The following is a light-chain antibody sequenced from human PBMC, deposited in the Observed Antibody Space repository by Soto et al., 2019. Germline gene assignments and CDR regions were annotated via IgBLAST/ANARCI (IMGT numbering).Light chain of an antibody. CDR3: SSYAGSNNYV. J-gene: IGLJ1*01. CDR2: EVS. V-gene: IGLV2-8*01. CDR1: SSDVGAYDS. Sequence: QSALTQPASVSGSPGQSITMSCTGTSSDVGAYDSVSWYQHHPGKAPKALIYEVSKRPSGVPDRFSGSKSGNTASLTVSGLQAEDEADYYCSSYAGSNNYVFGTGTKLTVL.